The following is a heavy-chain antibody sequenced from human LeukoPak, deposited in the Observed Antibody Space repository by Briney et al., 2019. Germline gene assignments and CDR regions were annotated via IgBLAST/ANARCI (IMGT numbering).Heavy chain of an antibody. V-gene: IGHV4-34*01. CDR1: GGSFSGYY. CDR2: INHSGST. Sequence: PSETLSLTCAVYGGSFSGYYWSWIRQPPGKGLEWIGEINHSGSTNYNPSLKSRVTISVDTSKDQFSLKLSSVTAADTAVYYCARVFQRHGLVTPDDAFDIWGQGTMVTVSS. J-gene: IGHJ3*02. CDR3: ARVFQRHGLVTPDDAFDI. D-gene: IGHD4-23*01.